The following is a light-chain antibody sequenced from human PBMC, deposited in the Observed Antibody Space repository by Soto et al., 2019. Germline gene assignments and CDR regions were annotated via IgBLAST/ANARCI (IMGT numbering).Light chain of an antibody. Sequence: DIQMTQSPSTLSASVGDRVTITCRANQSISSWLAWYQQKPGTAPNLLIYEASSLQSGVPSRFSGSVSGAEFTLTISSLQPDDFATYYCQQYNSSPLTFGGGTKVEIK. CDR2: EAS. CDR3: QQYNSSPLT. J-gene: IGKJ4*01. CDR1: QSISSW. V-gene: IGKV1-5*01.